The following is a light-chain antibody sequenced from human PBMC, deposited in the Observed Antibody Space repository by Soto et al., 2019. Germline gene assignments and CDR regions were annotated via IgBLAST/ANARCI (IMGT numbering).Light chain of an antibody. Sequence: EIVLTQSPGTLSLFPGDRATLSCMASQSLSSNFLAWYQQKPGQAPRLLIYGASRRATDIPDRFSGSGSGTDFALTITRLEPADFAVYFCQQYDTFPRTFGQGTKVEIQ. CDR3: QQYDTFPRT. CDR1: QSLSSNF. V-gene: IGKV3-20*01. CDR2: GAS. J-gene: IGKJ1*01.